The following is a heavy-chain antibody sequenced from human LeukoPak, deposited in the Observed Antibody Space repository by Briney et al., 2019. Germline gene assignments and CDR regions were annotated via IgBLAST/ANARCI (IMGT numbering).Heavy chain of an antibody. CDR2: INPDTGDK. V-gene: IGHV1-8*01. CDR1: GYTFSNYH. CDR3: ARTTSMSASGYDY. J-gene: IGHJ4*03. Sequence: VSVKVSCNRSGYTFSNYHISPVGQASGQGLEWMTWINPDTGDKGYARKFQDRVTITTDTSISTAYMELSSLSSEDTAVYFCARTTSMSASGYDYWGQGTMVTVSS. D-gene: IGHD6-25*01.